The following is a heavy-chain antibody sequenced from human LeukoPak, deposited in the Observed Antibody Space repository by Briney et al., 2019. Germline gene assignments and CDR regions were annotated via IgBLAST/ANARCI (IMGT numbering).Heavy chain of an antibody. J-gene: IGHJ3*02. V-gene: IGHV3-23*01. CDR2: ISGSGGST. CDR3: AKDLRIFVFDI. Sequence: GGSLRLSCAASGLTFSNYAMNWVRQAPGKGLEWVSGISGSGGSTYYADSVKGRFTTSRDNSKNTLYLQMNSLRAEDTAVYYCAKDLRIFVFDIWAKGKRVTV. CDR1: GLTFSNYA. D-gene: IGHD2-15*01.